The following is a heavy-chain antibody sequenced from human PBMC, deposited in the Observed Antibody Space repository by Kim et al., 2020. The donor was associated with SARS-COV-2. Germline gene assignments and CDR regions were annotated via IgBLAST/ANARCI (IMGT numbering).Heavy chain of an antibody. CDR3: AKAHRRGSRGYSLDY. CDR1: GFTFGDYA. Sequence: GGSLRLSCAASGFTFGDYAMHWVRQAPGKGLEWVSGISWNSGSIGYADSVKGRFTISRDNAKNSLYLQMNSLRAEDTALYYCAKAHRRGSRGYSLDYWGQGTLVTVSS. V-gene: IGHV3-9*01. CDR2: ISWNSGSI. D-gene: IGHD5-18*01. J-gene: IGHJ4*02.